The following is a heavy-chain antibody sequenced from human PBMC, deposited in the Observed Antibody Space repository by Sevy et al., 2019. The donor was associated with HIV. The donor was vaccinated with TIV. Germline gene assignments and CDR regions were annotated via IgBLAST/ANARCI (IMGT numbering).Heavy chain of an antibody. CDR3: ARAYSSSWYYYYYGMDV. V-gene: IGHV1-69*13. CDR2: IIPIFGTA. Sequence: ASVKVSCKASGGTFSSYAISWVRQAPGQGLEWMGGIIPIFGTANYAQKFQGRVTITADESTSTAYMELSSLRSEDTAVYYCARAYSSSWYYYYYGMDVWGQGTTVTVSS. J-gene: IGHJ6*02. CDR1: GGTFSSYA. D-gene: IGHD6-13*01.